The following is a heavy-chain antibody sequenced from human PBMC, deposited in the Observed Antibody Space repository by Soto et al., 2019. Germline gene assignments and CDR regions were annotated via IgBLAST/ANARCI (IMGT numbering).Heavy chain of an antibody. CDR3: ARGRSFSYDSTPPPMFDP. J-gene: IGHJ5*02. CDR2: IGTLSDT. Sequence: SLRLSCAGSGFTFSTFDIHWVRQAPGKGLEWVSGIGTLSDTFYAASVHGRFTISRQNAKNSVYLQMNSLRAGDTAFYYCARGRSFSYDSTPPPMFDPWGQGTLVTVSS. V-gene: IGHV3-13*01. D-gene: IGHD3-10*01. CDR1: GFTFSTFD.